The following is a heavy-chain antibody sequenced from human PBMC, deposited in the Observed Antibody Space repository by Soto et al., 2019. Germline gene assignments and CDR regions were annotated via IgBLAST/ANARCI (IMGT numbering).Heavy chain of an antibody. CDR1: GYTFTGYY. V-gene: IGHV1-2*04. Sequence: ASVKVSCKASGYTFTGYYMHWVRQAPGQGLEWMGWINPNSGGTNYAQKFQGWVTMTRDTSISTAYMELSRLRSDDMAVYYCAKSSLPQGYVGYCISTSCHWDYYYYGMDVWGQGTTVTVS. CDR2: INPNSGGT. D-gene: IGHD2-2*01. J-gene: IGHJ6*02. CDR3: AKSSLPQGYVGYCISTSCHWDYYYYGMDV.